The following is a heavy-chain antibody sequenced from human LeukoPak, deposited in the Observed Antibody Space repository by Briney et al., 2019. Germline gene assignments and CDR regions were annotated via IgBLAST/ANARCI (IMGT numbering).Heavy chain of an antibody. J-gene: IGHJ4*02. CDR3: ARVAIDYDFWSGYPPYYFDY. Sequence: PSETLSLTCTVSGGSLSSYYWSWIRQTPGKGLEWIGYIYYSGSTNYNPSLKSRVTISVDTSKNQFSLKLSSVTAADTAVYYCARVAIDYDFWSGYPPYYFDYWGQGTLVTVSS. CDR1: GGSLSSYY. D-gene: IGHD3-3*01. CDR2: IYYSGST. V-gene: IGHV4-59*01.